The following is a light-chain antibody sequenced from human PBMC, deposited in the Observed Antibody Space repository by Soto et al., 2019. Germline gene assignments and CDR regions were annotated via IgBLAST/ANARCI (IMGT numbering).Light chain of an antibody. Sequence: DIQMTQSPSTLSASIGDRVTITCRASQTINNWLAWYQQKPGKAPNLLIYHASNLETGVPSRFSGSAFGTEFTLTISSLQPDDFATEYCQLYNSYPWTVGQGTKV. CDR1: QTINNW. CDR3: QLYNSYPWT. J-gene: IGKJ1*01. V-gene: IGKV1-5*01. CDR2: HAS.